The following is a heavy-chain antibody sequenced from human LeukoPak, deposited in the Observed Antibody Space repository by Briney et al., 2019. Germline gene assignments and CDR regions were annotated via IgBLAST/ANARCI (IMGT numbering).Heavy chain of an antibody. CDR2: IGVTGAT. Sequence: PGGSLRLSCAASGFTFGSSDMQWVRQATGKRLEWVSAIGVTGATFYIDSVKGRFTISRDNARNSLYLQLNSLRAGDTAVYYCARGRAVALIDYWGQGTLVTVSS. CDR3: ARGRAVALIDY. D-gene: IGHD6-19*01. V-gene: IGHV3-13*01. CDR1: GFTFGSSD. J-gene: IGHJ4*02.